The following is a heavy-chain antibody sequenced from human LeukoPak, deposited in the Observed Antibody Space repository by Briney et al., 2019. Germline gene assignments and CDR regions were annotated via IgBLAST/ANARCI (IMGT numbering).Heavy chain of an antibody. CDR3: ARHYCSGGTCPAPI. V-gene: IGHV3-21*01. CDR1: GFTFSSYE. J-gene: IGHJ3*02. D-gene: IGHD2-15*01. CDR2: ISSSSTYI. Sequence: GGSLRLSCAASGFTFSSYEMNWVRQAPGKGLEWVSVISSSSTYIFYADSVKGRFTISRDNAKNSLYLQMNSLRAEDTALYYCARHYCSGGTCPAPIWGQGTMVTVSS.